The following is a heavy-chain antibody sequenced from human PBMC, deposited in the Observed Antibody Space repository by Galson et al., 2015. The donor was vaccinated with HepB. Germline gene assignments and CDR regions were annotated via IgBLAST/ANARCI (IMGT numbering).Heavy chain of an antibody. CDR1: GFTFSSYG. CDR2: IWYDGSNK. J-gene: IGHJ6*02. V-gene: IGHV3-33*01. CDR3: ARGYSSSSSIAVAGDYYYGMDV. D-gene: IGHD6-19*01. Sequence: SLRLSCAASGFTFSSYGMHWVRQAPGKGLEWVAVIWYDGSNKYYADSVKGRFTISRDNSKNTLYLQMNSLRAEDTAVYYCARGYSSSSSIAVAGDYYYGMDVWGQGTTVTVSS.